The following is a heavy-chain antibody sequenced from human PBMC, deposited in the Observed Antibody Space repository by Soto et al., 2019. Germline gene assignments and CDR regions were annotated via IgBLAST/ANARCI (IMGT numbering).Heavy chain of an antibody. J-gene: IGHJ2*01. D-gene: IGHD3-16*01. V-gene: IGHV3-72*01. CDR3: ARDLGGAPDVDL. Sequence: EMQLVESGGRLVQPGGSLRLSCAASGFIFSDQYMDWVRQAPGKGLEWVGRIRKKVNSYTTEYAASVKGRFSISRDDSKSSLYLQMNSLKTEDTAVYYCARDLGGAPDVDLWGRGTLVTVSS. CDR2: IRKKVNSYTT. CDR1: GFIFSDQY.